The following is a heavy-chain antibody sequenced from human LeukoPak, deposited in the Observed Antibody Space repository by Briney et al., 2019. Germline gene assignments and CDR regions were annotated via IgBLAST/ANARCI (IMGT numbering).Heavy chain of an antibody. Sequence: SETLSLTCTVSGGSISSYYWSWIRQPPGKGLEWIGYIYYSGSTNYNPSLKSRVTISVDTSKNQFSLKLGSVTAADTAVYYCARHSSSWDLFDYWGQGTLVTVSS. CDR1: GGSISSYY. D-gene: IGHD6-13*01. CDR3: ARHSSSWDLFDY. J-gene: IGHJ4*02. CDR2: IYYSGST. V-gene: IGHV4-59*08.